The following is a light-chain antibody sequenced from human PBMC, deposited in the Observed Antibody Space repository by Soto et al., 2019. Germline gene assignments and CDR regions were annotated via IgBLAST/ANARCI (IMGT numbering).Light chain of an antibody. V-gene: IGLV1-47*01. CDR3: AAWDDSLSGYV. J-gene: IGLJ1*01. Sequence: QSVLTQPPSASGTPGRRVTISCSGSSSNIGSNYVYWYQQLPGTAPKLLIHRNNQRPSGVPDRFTGSKSDTSASLAISGLRSEDEADYYCAAWDDSLSGYVFGVGTKVTVL. CDR2: RNN. CDR1: SSNIGSNY.